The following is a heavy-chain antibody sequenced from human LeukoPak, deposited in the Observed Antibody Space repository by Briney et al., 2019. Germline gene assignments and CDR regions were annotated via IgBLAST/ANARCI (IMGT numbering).Heavy chain of an antibody. CDR3: ARSRAFNSGAFDP. CDR1: GASVSSASY. CDR2: IYNGVNT. V-gene: IGHV4-61*01. J-gene: IGHJ5*02. D-gene: IGHD1-26*01. Sequence: SETPSLTCTVSGASVSSASYWSWIRQPPGKGGEWIAHIYNGVNTNYNPSLKSRVTISVDTSKNQFSLRLNSVTAADTAVYYCARSRAFNSGAFDPWGQGSLVTVSS.